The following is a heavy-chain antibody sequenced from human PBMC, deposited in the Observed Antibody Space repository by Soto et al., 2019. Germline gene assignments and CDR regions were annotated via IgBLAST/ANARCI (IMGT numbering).Heavy chain of an antibody. CDR2: ISSSSSYI. V-gene: IGHV3-21*01. CDR1: GFTFSSYS. Sequence: EVQLVESGGGLVKPGGSLRLSCAASGFTFSSYSMNWVRQAPGKGLEWVSSISSSSSYIYYADSVKGRFTISRDNAKNSLYLQMNSLRAEDTAVYYCARVGVGGYCSGGSCYPVTFDIWGQGTMVTVSS. CDR3: ARVGVGGYCSGGSCYPVTFDI. J-gene: IGHJ3*02. D-gene: IGHD2-15*01.